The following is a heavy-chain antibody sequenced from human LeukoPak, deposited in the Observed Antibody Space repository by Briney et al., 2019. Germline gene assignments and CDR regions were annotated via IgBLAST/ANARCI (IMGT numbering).Heavy chain of an antibody. CDR1: GYTFTGYY. J-gene: IGHJ4*02. CDR3: GTLLSNGPFDY. Sequence: ASVKVPCKASGYTFTGYYMHWVRQAPGQGLEWMGWIYPNSGATKYAQKFQGRVTMTRDTSISTAYMELSRLRSDDTAVYYCGTLLSNGPFDYWGQGSLVTVSS. V-gene: IGHV1-2*02. CDR2: IYPNSGAT.